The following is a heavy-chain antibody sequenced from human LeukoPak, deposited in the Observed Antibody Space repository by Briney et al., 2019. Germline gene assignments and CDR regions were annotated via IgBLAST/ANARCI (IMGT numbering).Heavy chain of an antibody. Sequence: PGGSLSLSCAASGFTFSSYSMNWVRQAPGKGLKWVSSINSKSRYIYYADSLKGRFTISRDNGKNSVYLQMNSLRAEDTAVYFCARADSSSSRLDCWGQGTLVTVSS. V-gene: IGHV3-21*01. D-gene: IGHD6-6*01. CDR3: ARADSSSSRLDC. CDR2: INSKSRYI. J-gene: IGHJ4*02. CDR1: GFTFSSYS.